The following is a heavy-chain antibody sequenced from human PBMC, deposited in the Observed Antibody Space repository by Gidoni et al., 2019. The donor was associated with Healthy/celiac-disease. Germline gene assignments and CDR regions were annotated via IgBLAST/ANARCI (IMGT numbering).Heavy chain of an antibody. V-gene: IGHV3-64D*06. CDR2: ISSNGGST. CDR1: GFTFSSYA. CDR3: VKLRRDGYNSWYFDL. Sequence: EVQLVESGGGLVQPGGPLRLSCSASGFTFSSYAMHWVRQAPGKGLEYVSAISSNGGSTYYADSVKGRFTISRDNSKNTLYLQMSSLRAEDTAVYYCVKLRRDGYNSWYFDLWGRGTLVTVSS. J-gene: IGHJ2*01. D-gene: IGHD5-12*01.